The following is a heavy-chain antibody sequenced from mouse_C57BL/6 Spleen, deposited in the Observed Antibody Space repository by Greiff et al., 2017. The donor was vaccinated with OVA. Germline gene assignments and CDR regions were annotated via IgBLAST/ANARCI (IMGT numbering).Heavy chain of an antibody. J-gene: IGHJ4*01. CDR1: GYTFTSYW. V-gene: IGHV1-55*01. D-gene: IGHD3-2*02. Sequence: VKLQQPGAELVKPGASVKMSCKASGYTFTSYWITWVKQRPGQGLEWIGDIYPGSGSTNYNEKFKSKATLTVDTSSSTAYMQLRSLTSEDSAVYYCARYRISGYPYYYAMDYWGQGTSVTVSS. CDR2: IYPGSGST. CDR3: ARYRISGYPYYYAMDY.